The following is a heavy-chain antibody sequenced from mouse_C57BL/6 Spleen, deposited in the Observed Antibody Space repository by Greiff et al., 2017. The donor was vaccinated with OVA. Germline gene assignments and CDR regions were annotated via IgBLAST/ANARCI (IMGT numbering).Heavy chain of an antibody. J-gene: IGHJ4*01. CDR3: ARSGHYDYDDGHYYAMDY. V-gene: IGHV1-63*01. CDR1: GYTFTNYW. D-gene: IGHD2-4*01. CDR2: IYPGGGYT. Sequence: QVHVKQSGAELVRPGTSVKMSCKASGYTFTNYWIGWAKQRPGHGLEWIGDIYPGGGYTNYNEKFKGKATLTADKSSSTAYMQFSSLTSEDSAIYYCARSGHYDYDDGHYYAMDYWGQGTSVTVSS.